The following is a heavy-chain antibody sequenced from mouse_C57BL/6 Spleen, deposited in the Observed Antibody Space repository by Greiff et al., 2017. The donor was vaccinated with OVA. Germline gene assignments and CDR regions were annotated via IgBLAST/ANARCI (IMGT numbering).Heavy chain of an antibody. CDR1: GFTFSSYG. CDR2: ISSGGSYT. J-gene: IGHJ4*01. D-gene: IGHD1-1*01. Sequence: DVMLVESGGDLVKPGGSLKLSCAASGFTFSSYGMSWVRQTPDKRLEWVATISSGGSYTYYPDSVKGRFTISRDNAKNTLYLQMSSLKSEDTAMYYCARHGSNPYYAMDYWGQGTSVTVSS. CDR3: ARHGSNPYYAMDY. V-gene: IGHV5-6*02.